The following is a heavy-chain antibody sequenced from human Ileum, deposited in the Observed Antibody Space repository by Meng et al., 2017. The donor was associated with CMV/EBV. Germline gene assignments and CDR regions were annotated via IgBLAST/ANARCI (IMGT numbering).Heavy chain of an antibody. D-gene: IGHD1-26*01. CDR3: ARGIVGAHGNYFDY. J-gene: IGHJ4*02. CDR2: ISYDGSNK. Sequence: GESLKISCAASGFTFSSYAMHWVRQAPGKGLEWVAVISYDGSNKYYADSVKGRFTISRDNSKNTLYLQMNSLRAEDTAVYYCARGIVGAHGNYFDYWGQGTLVTVSS. V-gene: IGHV3-30-3*01. CDR1: GFTFSSYA.